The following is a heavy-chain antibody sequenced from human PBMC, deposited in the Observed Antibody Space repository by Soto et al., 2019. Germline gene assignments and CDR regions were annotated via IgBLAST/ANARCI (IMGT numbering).Heavy chain of an antibody. Sequence: DVQLVESGGVVVQPGGSLRLSCAASGFTFDDYTMHWVRQAPGKGLEWVSLISWDGGSTYYADSVKGRFTISRDNSKNSLYLQMNSLRTEDTALYYCAKDIQPYNYYYGMDVWGQGTTVTVSS. CDR2: ISWDGGST. CDR1: GFTFDDYT. CDR3: AKDIQPYNYYYGMDV. V-gene: IGHV3-43*01. D-gene: IGHD3-16*01. J-gene: IGHJ6*02.